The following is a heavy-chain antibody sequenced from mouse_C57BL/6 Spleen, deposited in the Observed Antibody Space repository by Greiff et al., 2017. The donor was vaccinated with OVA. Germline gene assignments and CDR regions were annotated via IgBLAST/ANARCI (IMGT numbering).Heavy chain of an antibody. J-gene: IGHJ3*01. D-gene: IGHD2-5*01. CDR1: GYSITSGYY. Sequence: VQLQQSGPGLVKPSQSLSLTCSVTGYSITSGYYWNWIRQFPGNKLEWMGYISYDGSNNYNPSLKNRISITRDTSKNQFFLKLNSVTTEDTATYYSAIYSNYVVFAYWGQGTLVTVSA. CDR3: AIYSNYVVFAY. CDR2: ISYDGSN. V-gene: IGHV3-6*01.